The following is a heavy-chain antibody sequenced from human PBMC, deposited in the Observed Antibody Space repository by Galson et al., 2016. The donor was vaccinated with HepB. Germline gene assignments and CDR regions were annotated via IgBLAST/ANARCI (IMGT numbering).Heavy chain of an antibody. CDR3: AKRGVWDVHYFDY. Sequence: SLRLSCAASGFTFSIQAMSWVRQAPGKGLEWVSLIGGTSGRTYYADSLKGRFTISRDNSKNTLYLQMNSLRAGDTAVYYCAKRGVWDVHYFDYWGQGTLVTVSS. CDR2: IGGTSGRT. V-gene: IGHV3-23*01. CDR1: GFTFSIQA. D-gene: IGHD3-16*01. J-gene: IGHJ4*02.